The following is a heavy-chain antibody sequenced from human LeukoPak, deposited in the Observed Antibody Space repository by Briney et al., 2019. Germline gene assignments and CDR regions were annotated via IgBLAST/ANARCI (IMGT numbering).Heavy chain of an antibody. CDR1: GGSFSGYY. J-gene: IGHJ5*02. V-gene: IGHV4-34*01. CDR2: INHSGST. CDR3: ARLIPIFPRFDP. D-gene: IGHD3-9*01. Sequence: SETLSLTCAVYGGSFSGYYWSWIRQPPGKGLEWIGEINHSGSTNYNPSLKSRVTISVDTSKNQFSLKLSSVTAADTAVYYCARLIPIFPRFDPWGQGTLVTVSS.